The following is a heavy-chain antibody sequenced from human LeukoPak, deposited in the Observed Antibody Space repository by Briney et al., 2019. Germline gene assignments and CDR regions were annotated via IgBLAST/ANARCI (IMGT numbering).Heavy chain of an antibody. V-gene: IGHV1-46*01. D-gene: IGHD3-22*01. CDR1: GYTFTTYY. CDR2: INPNAGTT. J-gene: IGHJ5*02. Sequence: ASVKVSCKASGYTFTTYYIHWVRQAPGQGLEWMGIINPNAGTTGYAQKFQGRVTMTTDTSTNTAYMELRSLRSDDTAVYYCARDLDYYDSSGSGWFDPWGQGTLVTVSS. CDR3: ARDLDYYDSSGSGWFDP.